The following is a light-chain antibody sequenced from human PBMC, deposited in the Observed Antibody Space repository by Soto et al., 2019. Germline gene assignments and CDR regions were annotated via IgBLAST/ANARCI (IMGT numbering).Light chain of an antibody. CDR2: WAS. V-gene: IGKV4-1*01. CDR3: QQYYSTRT. Sequence: DIVMTQSPDSLVVSLGERATINCKSSQSVLYSSNNKNYLAWYQQKPGQPPKLLIYWASTRESGVPDRFSGSGSGTDFTLTISSLQAEDVAVYYCQQYYSTRTFGQGTKVDIK. J-gene: IGKJ1*01. CDR1: QSVLYSSNNKNY.